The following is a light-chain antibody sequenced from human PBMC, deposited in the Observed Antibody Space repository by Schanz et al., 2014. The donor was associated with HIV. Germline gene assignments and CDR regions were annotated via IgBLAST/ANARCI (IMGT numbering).Light chain of an antibody. V-gene: IGLV1-51*01. CDR3: GAWDSGRRAVV. Sequence: QSVLTQPPSVSAAPGQRVTISCSGSALNIGHNSVSWYQQFPVTAPKLLIYDDHERPSEIPDRFSGSKFGQSATLAIIGLQAGDEADYYCGAWDSGRRAVVFGGGTKLTVL. CDR2: DDH. J-gene: IGLJ2*01. CDR1: ALNIGHNS.